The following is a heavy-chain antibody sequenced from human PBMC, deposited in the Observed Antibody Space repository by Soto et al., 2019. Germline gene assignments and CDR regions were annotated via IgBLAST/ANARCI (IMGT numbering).Heavy chain of an antibody. D-gene: IGHD5-12*01. CDR2: IISMVGTP. CDR1: GATFSISV. J-gene: IGHJ4*02. Sequence: QVQLVQSGAELKKPGSSVKVSCRASGATFSISVFNWVRQAPGQGLEWMGGIISMVGTPNYSQKFQGRVTITADESTSTAYMEPNNLRSDDTAIYYWARDLGGGYEPGDYWGQGTQVTVSS. CDR3: ARDLGGGYEPGDY. V-gene: IGHV1-69*12.